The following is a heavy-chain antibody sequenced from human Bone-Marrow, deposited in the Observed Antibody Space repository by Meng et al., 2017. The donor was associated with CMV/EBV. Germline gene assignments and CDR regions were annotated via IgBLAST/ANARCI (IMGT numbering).Heavy chain of an antibody. V-gene: IGHV1-69*10. CDR3: ARRRGEEWSHYYYYYGMDV. CDR1: GGTFSSYA. Sequence: SVKVSCKASGGTFSSYAISWVRQAPGQGLEWMGGIIPILGIANYAQKSQGRVTITADKSTSTAYMELSSLRSEDTAVYYCARRRGEEWSHYYYYYGMDVWGQGTTVTVSS. CDR2: IIPILGIA. D-gene: IGHD3-3*01. J-gene: IGHJ6*02.